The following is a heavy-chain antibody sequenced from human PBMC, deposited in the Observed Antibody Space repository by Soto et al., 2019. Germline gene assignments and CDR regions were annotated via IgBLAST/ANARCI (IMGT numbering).Heavy chain of an antibody. CDR3: ARGTGYCSSTGCYPPDY. J-gene: IGHJ4*02. CDR1: GFTFSSYG. Sequence: QVQLVESGGGVVQPGRSLRLSCAASGFTFSSYGMHWVRQAPGKGLEWVAVIWYDGSNKYYADSVKGRFTISRDNSKNTLYLQMNSLRAEDTAVYYCARGTGYCSSTGCYPPDYWGQGTLVTVSS. D-gene: IGHD2-2*03. V-gene: IGHV3-33*01. CDR2: IWYDGSNK.